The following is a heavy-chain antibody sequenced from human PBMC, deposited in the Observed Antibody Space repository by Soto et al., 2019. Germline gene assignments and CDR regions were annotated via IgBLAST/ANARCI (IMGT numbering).Heavy chain of an antibody. D-gene: IGHD3-10*01. V-gene: IGHV5-51*03. J-gene: IGHJ3*02. CDR3: VGSYYYGSGSYYEVRAFDI. CDR1: GYSFPSNC. Sequence: ELQLVQSEAEVKKPGESLKISCKGSGYSFPSNCIGWVRQMPGKGLEWMGIICPGDSGPTYSPSFQGQVTISADKSMRTAYLQWSSLKASDTAMYYCVGSYYYGSGSYYEVRAFDIWGQGTTVTVSS. CDR2: ICPGDSGP.